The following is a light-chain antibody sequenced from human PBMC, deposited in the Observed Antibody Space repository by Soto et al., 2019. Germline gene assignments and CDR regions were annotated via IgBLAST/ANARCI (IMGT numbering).Light chain of an antibody. CDR1: QSISSW. V-gene: IGKV1-5*01. CDR3: QPYDSYPST. J-gene: IGKJ1*01. CDR2: EAR. Sequence: DIQMTQSPSTLSASVGDRVTITCRASQSISSWLAWYLQKPGKAPKLLIYEARNLESGVPSRFSGSGSGTEFTLTVSSLQPDDFATYYCQPYDSYPSTFGQGTKVEIK.